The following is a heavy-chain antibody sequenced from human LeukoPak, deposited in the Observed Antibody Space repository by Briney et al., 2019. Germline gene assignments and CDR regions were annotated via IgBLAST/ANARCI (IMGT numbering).Heavy chain of an antibody. CDR3: AAWRGSSWFDY. CDR1: GFPVSSNH. J-gene: IGHJ4*02. V-gene: IGHV3-53*01. Sequence: PGGSLRLSCAVSGFPVSSNHMCWVRQAPGKGLEWVSVIFGGGKTSYAGSVQGRVTLSRDNSKNTLYLQMIRLRVEDTAVYYCAAWRGSSWFDYWGQGTLVTVSS. CDR2: IFGGGKT. D-gene: IGHD6-13*01.